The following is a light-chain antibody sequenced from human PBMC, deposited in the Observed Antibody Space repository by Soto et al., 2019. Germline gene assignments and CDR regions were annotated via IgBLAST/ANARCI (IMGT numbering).Light chain of an antibody. CDR1: SSNIGAGYD. V-gene: IGLV1-40*01. J-gene: IGLJ2*01. CDR2: DNS. Sequence: QSVLTQPPSVSGAPGQRVTISCTGSSSNIGAGYDLPWYQQLPGTAPKLLIYDNSNRPSGIPDRFSGSKSGTSASLAITGLQAEDEADYYCQSYDSSLSGVVFGGGTKVTVL. CDR3: QSYDSSLSGVV.